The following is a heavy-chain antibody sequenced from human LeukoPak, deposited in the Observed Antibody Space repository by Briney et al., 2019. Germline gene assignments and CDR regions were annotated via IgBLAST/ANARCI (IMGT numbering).Heavy chain of an antibody. D-gene: IGHD4-11*01. CDR1: GVAVSSSY. CDR3: ARDYSNYKGGFDY. CDR2: VYSDDIR. V-gene: IGHV3-53*01. J-gene: IGHJ4*02. Sequence: GGSLRLSCAASGVAVSSSYMSWVRQAPGKGLEWVSIVYSDDIRYYVDSVKGRFSISRDTSRNTLYLQMNSLRAEDTAVYYCARDYSNYKGGFDYWGQGTLVTVSS.